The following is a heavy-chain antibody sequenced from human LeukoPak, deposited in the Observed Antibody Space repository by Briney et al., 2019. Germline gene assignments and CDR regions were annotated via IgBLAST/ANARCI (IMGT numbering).Heavy chain of an antibody. CDR3: ARDGPRGDVDY. V-gene: IGHV1-2*02. CDR2: INPNSGGT. Sequence: GASVKVSCKASGYTFTDYYMDWVRQAPGQGLEWMGWINPNSGGTNYAQQFQGRVTMSSDTSNSTAYMELSRLRSDDTAVYYCARDGPRGDVDYWGQGTLVTVSS. J-gene: IGHJ4*02. D-gene: IGHD3-10*01. CDR1: GYTFTDYY.